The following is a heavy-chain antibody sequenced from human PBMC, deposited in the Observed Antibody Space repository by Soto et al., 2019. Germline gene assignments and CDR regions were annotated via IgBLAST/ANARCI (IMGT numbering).Heavy chain of an antibody. D-gene: IGHD3-3*01. CDR2: IYYSGST. CDR3: ARYSRSGYYQGDFDY. J-gene: IGHJ4*02. CDR1: GGSISSGGYY. V-gene: IGHV4-31*03. Sequence: SETLSLTCTVSGGSISSGGYYWSWIRQHPGKGLEWIGYIYYSGSTYYNPSLKSRVTISVDTSKNQFSLKLSSVTAADTAVYYFARYSRSGYYQGDFDYGGQEPLVPVSS.